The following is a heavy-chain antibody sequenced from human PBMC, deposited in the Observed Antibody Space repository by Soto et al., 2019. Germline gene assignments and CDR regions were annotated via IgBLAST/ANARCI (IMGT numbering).Heavy chain of an antibody. J-gene: IGHJ4*01. Sequence: SETLSLTCIVSGESISSSSYYWGWIRQPPGKGLEWIGSIYYSGRTYYNPSFKSRVTISIDTSKNQFSLKLSSVTATDTAVYYCARQRTTVVTQAYFDHWGQEPWSPSPQ. CDR2: IYYSGRT. CDR3: ARQRTTVVTQAYFDH. D-gene: IGHD2-21*02. CDR1: GESISSSSYY. V-gene: IGHV4-39*01.